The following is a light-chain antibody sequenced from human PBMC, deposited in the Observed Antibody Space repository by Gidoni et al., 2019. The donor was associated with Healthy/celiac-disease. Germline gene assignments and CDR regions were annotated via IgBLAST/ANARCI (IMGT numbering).Light chain of an antibody. Sequence: QSALTQPASVSGSPGLSITISCTGISSDVGNYNLVSWYQQHPGKAPKLMIFEGSKRPSGVSNRFSGSKSGNTASLTISGLQAEDEADYYCCSYAGSTTLLFGGGTKLTVL. CDR2: EGS. CDR3: CSYAGSTTLL. J-gene: IGLJ2*01. CDR1: SSDVGNYNL. V-gene: IGLV2-23*01.